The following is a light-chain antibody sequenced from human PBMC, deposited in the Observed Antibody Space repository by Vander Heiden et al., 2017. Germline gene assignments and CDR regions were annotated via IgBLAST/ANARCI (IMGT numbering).Light chain of an antibody. CDR2: GAS. CDR1: QSVSSN. Sequence: DIVMTQTPATLSVSPGERATLSCRASQSVSSNLAWNQQKPGQAPRLLIYGASTRATGIPARFSGSGSGTEFTLTISSLQSEDFAVYYCQQYNAWPPLTFGGGTKVEIK. J-gene: IGKJ4*01. V-gene: IGKV3-15*01. CDR3: QQYNAWPPLT.